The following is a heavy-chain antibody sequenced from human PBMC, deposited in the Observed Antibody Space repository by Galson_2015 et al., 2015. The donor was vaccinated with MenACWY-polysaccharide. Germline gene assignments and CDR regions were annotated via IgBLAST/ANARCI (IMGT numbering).Heavy chain of an antibody. CDR1: RFTFSSYA. V-gene: IGHV3-23*01. Sequence: SLRLSCAASRFTFSSYAMSWVRQAPGKGLEWVLAISGSGGSTYYADSVKGRFTISRDNSENTLYLQMNSLRAEDTAVYYCAKDPSLTYCGGDCYYWGQGTLVTVSS. J-gene: IGHJ4*02. CDR3: AKDPSLTYCGGDCYY. CDR2: ISGSGGST. D-gene: IGHD2-21*02.